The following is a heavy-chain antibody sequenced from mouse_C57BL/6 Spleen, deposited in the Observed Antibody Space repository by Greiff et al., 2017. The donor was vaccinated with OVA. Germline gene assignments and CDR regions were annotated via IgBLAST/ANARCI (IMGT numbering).Heavy chain of an antibody. Sequence: EVKLQQSGPELVKPGASVKISCKASGYTFTDYYMNWVKQSHGKSLEWIGDINPNNGGTSYNQKFKGKATLTVDKSSSTAYMELRSLTSEDSAVYYCARAFITTAYYFDYWGQGTTLTVSS. CDR3: ARAFITTAYYFDY. V-gene: IGHV1-26*01. D-gene: IGHD1-1*01. CDR2: INPNNGGT. J-gene: IGHJ2*01. CDR1: GYTFTDYY.